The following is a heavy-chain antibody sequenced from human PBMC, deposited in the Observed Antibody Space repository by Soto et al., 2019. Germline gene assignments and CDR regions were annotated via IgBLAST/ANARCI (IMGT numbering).Heavy chain of an antibody. CDR2: IKSETDGGTT. CDR1: GFTFSNAW. V-gene: IGHV3-15*07. J-gene: IGHJ4*02. CDR3: TTQWELLSLYY. Sequence: EVQLVESGGGLVKPGGSLRLSCAASGFTFSNAWMNWVRQAPGKGLEWVGRIKSETDGGTTDYAAPVKGRFTISRDDSKNTLYLQMNSLKTEDTAVYYCTTQWELLSLYYWGQGTLVTVSS. D-gene: IGHD1-26*01.